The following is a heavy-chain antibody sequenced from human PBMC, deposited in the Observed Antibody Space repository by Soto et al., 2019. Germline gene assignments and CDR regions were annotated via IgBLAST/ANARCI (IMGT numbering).Heavy chain of an antibody. D-gene: IGHD3-22*01. J-gene: IGHJ6*02. CDR1: GYTFSSYG. V-gene: IGHV1-18*01. CDR3: ARGGYYDSSGSRNYHYYGMNV. CDR2: ISPYDGNT. Sequence: QVQLVQSGGEVKKPGASVKVSCKASGYTFSSYGINWVRQAPGQGLEWLGWISPYDGNTKYAQILQGRVSMTTDTSTKTAYMEVRSLRSDDTAVYYCARGGYYDSSGSRNYHYYGMNVWGQGTTVTFSS.